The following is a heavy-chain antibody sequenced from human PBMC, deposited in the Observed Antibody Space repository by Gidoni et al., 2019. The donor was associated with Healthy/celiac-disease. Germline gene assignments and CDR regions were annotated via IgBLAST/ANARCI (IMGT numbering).Heavy chain of an antibody. J-gene: IGHJ6*02. V-gene: IGHV1-69*08. CDR1: GGPFSSYT. Sequence: QVQLVQSGAEVKKPGSSVKVSCKASGGPFSSYTISWVRQPPGQGLEWMGRIIPILGIANYAQKFQGRVTITADKSTSTAYMELSSLRSEDTAVYYCAREATIFGVVIRHYYYYGMDVWGQGTTVTVSS. D-gene: IGHD3-3*01. CDR3: AREATIFGVVIRHYYYYGMDV. CDR2: IIPILGIA.